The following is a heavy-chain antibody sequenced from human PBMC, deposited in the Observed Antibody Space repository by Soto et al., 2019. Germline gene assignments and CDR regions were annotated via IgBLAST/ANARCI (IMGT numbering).Heavy chain of an antibody. V-gene: IGHV3-74*01. CDR1: GFSFSSYR. J-gene: IGHJ4*02. Sequence: RRSCAACGFSFSSYRMHWVRQAPGKGLVWVSRINSDWSSTSYADSVKGRFTISRDKAKNTLYLQVNSLRAEDTAVYYCARGGFDYWAQGTLVTVSS. CDR3: ARGGFDY. CDR2: INSDWSST.